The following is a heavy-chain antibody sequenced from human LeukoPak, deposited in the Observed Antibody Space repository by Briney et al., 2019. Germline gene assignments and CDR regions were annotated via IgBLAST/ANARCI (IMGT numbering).Heavy chain of an antibody. D-gene: IGHD3-16*01. J-gene: IGHJ4*02. CDR1: GFTFSSYG. CDR2: IWYDGSNK. Sequence: GGSLRLSCAASGFTFSSYGMHWVRQAPGKGLEWVAAIWYDGSNKYYADSVKGRFTISRDNSKNTLYLQMNSLRAEDTAVYYCARDGLGIADYWGQGTLVTVSS. V-gene: IGHV3-33*01. CDR3: ARDGLGIADY.